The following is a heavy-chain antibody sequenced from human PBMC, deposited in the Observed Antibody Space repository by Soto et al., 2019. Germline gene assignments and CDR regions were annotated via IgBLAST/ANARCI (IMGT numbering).Heavy chain of an antibody. CDR2: ISTTSGNT. J-gene: IGHJ4*02. D-gene: IGHD2-8*01. CDR3: ARDNGYYDF. Sequence: QIQMVQSEAEVKQPGASVKISCKTSGYTFSSYSINWVRQAPGQGLEWMAWISTTSGNTHYAERVQDRVTVTLDKSARTAFMEMWGLTSDDTAVYFCARDNGYYDFWGQGTLVTVSS. V-gene: IGHV1-18*01. CDR1: GYTFSSYS.